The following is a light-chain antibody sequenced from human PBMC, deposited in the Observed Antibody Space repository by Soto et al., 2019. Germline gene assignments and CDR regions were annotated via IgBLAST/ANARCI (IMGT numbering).Light chain of an antibody. CDR2: EAS. Sequence: DIQMTQSPSSLSASVGDRVTISCQTSRDIRKYLNWYQQKPGKPPQLLIFEASNLETGVPSRFSGRGSGTNLTLTISSLQPEYFATYYCQQYIDVPRTFGQGTKVEIK. CDR1: RDIRKY. V-gene: IGKV1-33*01. CDR3: QQYIDVPRT. J-gene: IGKJ1*01.